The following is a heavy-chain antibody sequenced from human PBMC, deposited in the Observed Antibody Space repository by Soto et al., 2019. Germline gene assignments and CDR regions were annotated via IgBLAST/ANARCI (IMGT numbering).Heavy chain of an antibody. CDR2: INDIGSPI. V-gene: IGHV3-11*01. Sequence: QVQLVESGGGLVKPGGSLRLSFAASGFTFSDFYMRWIRQAPGKGLEWISYINDIGSPIYYADSVKGRFTISRDNAKNSLYLQMNSLRVEDTAVYYCARGLVELDLWGQGTLVTVSS. J-gene: IGHJ5*02. CDR3: ARGLVELDL. CDR1: GFTFSDFY. D-gene: IGHD2-8*02.